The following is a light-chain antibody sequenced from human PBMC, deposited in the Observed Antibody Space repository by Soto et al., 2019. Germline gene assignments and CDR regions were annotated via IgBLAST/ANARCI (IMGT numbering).Light chain of an antibody. CDR3: QQYNSYWM. CDR2: DAS. J-gene: IGKJ1*01. V-gene: IGKV1-5*01. CDR1: QSISSW. Sequence: DIQMTQSPSTLSASVGDRVTITCRASQSISSWLAWYQQKPGKGPKLLIYDASSLESGVPSRFSGSGSGTEFTLTISSLQPDDFATYYCQQYNSYWMFGQGTKVDIK.